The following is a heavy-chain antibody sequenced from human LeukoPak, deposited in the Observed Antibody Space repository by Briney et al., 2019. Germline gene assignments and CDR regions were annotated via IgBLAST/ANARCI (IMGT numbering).Heavy chain of an antibody. CDR3: AKSDYYDSSGYFGT. D-gene: IGHD3-22*01. Sequence: GGSLRLSCAASGFTFSSYSMNWVRQAPGKGLEWVSGISWNSGSIGYADSVKGRFTISRDNAKNSLYLQMNSLRAEDTALYYCAKSDYYDSSGYFGTWGQGTLVTVSS. V-gene: IGHV3-9*01. J-gene: IGHJ4*02. CDR2: ISWNSGSI. CDR1: GFTFSSYS.